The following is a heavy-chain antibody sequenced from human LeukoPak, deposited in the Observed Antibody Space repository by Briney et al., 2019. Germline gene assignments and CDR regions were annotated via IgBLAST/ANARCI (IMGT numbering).Heavy chain of an antibody. CDR1: GGSISSYY. CDR2: IYTSGST. V-gene: IGHV4-4*07. Sequence: PSETLSLTCTASGGSISSYYWSWIRQPAGKGLEWIGRIYTSGSTNYNPSLKSRVTMSVDTSKNQFSLKLSSVTAADTAVYYCARDPLTSYDFWSGYYDHDAFDIWGQGTMVTVSS. CDR3: ARDPLTSYDFWSGYYDHDAFDI. J-gene: IGHJ3*02. D-gene: IGHD3-3*01.